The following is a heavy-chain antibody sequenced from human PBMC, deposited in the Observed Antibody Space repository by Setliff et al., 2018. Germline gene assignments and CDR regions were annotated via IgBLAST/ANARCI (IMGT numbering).Heavy chain of an antibody. CDR3: ARERGFAGYYGSWTHQSFDL. CDR2: ISSIGNT. CDR1: GGSIGDSS. Sequence: PSETLSLTCTVSGGSIGDSSWSWIRQPPGKGLEWIGCISSIGNTYYNPSLGSRLTISADTSNNQFSLNLISVTAADTAVYYCARERGFAGYYGSWTHQSFDLWGQGSLVTVSS. V-gene: IGHV4-4*08. J-gene: IGHJ5*02. D-gene: IGHD3-10*01.